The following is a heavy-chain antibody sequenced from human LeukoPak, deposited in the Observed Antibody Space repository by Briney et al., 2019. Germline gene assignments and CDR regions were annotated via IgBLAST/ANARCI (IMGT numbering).Heavy chain of an antibody. CDR2: IHYSGST. CDR1: GGSINSYY. Sequence: SETLSLTCTVSGGSINSYYWSWIRQPPGRGLECIGSIHYSGSTSYNPSLRSRVTISVDKSKNQFFLKLSSVTATDTAVYYCARRVHSSSWSSYFDYWGQETLVTVSS. D-gene: IGHD6-13*01. V-gene: IGHV4-59*01. CDR3: ARRVHSSSWSSYFDY. J-gene: IGHJ4*02.